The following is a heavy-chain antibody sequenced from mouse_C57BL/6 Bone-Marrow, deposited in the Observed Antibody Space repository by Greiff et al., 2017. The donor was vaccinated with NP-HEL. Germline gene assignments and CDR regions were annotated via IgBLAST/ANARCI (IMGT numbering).Heavy chain of an antibody. D-gene: IGHD1-1*01. Sequence: VQLQQSGPGLAKPSQTLSLPCSVTGYSITSDYWNWIRKFPGNKLEYMGYISYSGSTYYNPSLKSRISITRDTSKNQYYLQLNSVTTEDTATYYCARSDLLLPGWFAYWGQGTLVTVSA. CDR2: ISYSGST. J-gene: IGHJ3*01. V-gene: IGHV3-8*01. CDR3: ARSDLLLPGWFAY. CDR1: GYSITSDY.